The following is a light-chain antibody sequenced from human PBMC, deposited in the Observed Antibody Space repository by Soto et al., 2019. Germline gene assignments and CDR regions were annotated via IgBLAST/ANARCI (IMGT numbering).Light chain of an antibody. CDR1: QSVSSN. CDR2: GAS. V-gene: IGKV3-15*01. Sequence: EIVMTQSPATLSVSPGERATLSCRASQSVSSNLAWYQQKPGQAPRLLIYGASTRATGIPARFSGSGSGTDFTLIISSLQSEDFAVYHCQQYRTWPPCTFGQWTKVEIK. J-gene: IGKJ1*01. CDR3: QQYRTWPPCT.